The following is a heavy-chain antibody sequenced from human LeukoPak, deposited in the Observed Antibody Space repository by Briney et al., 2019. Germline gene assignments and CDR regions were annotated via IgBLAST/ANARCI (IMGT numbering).Heavy chain of an antibody. CDR2: IIPIFGTA. Sequence: SVKVSCKASGGTFSSYAISWVRQAPGQGLEWMGGIIPIFGTANYAQKSQGRVTITADESTSTAYMELSSLRSEDTAVYYCARDVLLRYSSGWDYFDYWGQGTLVTVSS. D-gene: IGHD6-19*01. J-gene: IGHJ4*02. CDR3: ARDVLLRYSSGWDYFDY. V-gene: IGHV1-69*13. CDR1: GGTFSSYA.